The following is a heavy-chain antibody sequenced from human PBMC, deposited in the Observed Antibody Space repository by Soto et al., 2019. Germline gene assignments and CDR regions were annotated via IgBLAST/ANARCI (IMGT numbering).Heavy chain of an antibody. CDR3: ARLRGWEPLRAFDI. CDR2: ISSSSSYI. D-gene: IGHD1-26*01. Sequence: GGSLRLSCAASGFTFSSYSMNWVRQAPGKGLEWVSSISSSSSYIYYADSVKGRFTISRDNAKNSLYLQMNSLRAEDTAVYYCARLRGWEPLRAFDIWGQGTMVTVSS. J-gene: IGHJ3*02. CDR1: GFTFSSYS. V-gene: IGHV3-21*01.